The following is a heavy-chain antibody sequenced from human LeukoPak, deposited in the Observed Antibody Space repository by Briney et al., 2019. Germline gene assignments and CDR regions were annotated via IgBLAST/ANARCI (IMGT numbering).Heavy chain of an antibody. CDR1: GGSISSYY. Sequence: PSETLSLTCSVSGGSISSYYWSWIRQPLGKGLEWIGDTFYSGSTSYNPSLESRISISVGTSKKQFSLKLTSVTAADTAVYYCARRRTTGLSGYMDAWGKGTTVTVSS. J-gene: IGHJ6*03. D-gene: IGHD2-2*01. CDR2: TFYSGST. V-gene: IGHV4-59*08. CDR3: ARRRTTGLSGYMDA.